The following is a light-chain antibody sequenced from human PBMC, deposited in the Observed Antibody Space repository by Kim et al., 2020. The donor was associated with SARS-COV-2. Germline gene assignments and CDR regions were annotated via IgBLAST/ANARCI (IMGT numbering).Light chain of an antibody. CDR3: CSHTTTRNWV. V-gene: IGLV2-14*01. Sequence: QSALTQPASVSGSPGQSVTISCTGTSSDVGGYNSVSWYQQYPGKAPKLMIYEVSQRPSGVSDRFSGSKSGNTASLTISGLLAEDEAVYYCCSHTTTRNWVFGGGTKLTVL. CDR1: SSDVGGYNS. CDR2: EVS. J-gene: IGLJ3*02.